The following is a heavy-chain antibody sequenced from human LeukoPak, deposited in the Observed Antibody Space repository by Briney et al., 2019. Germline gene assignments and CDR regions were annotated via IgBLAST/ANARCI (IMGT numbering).Heavy chain of an antibody. CDR3: ARRDIRGSRNDAFDI. V-gene: IGHV4-59*08. Sequence: SETLSLTCTVSGGSYYWSWIRQPPGKGLEWIGFVYYSGNTNYNPSLKSRVTISVDTSKNQFSLKLSSVTAADTAVYYCARRDIRGSRNDAFDIWGQGTMVTVSS. CDR2: VYYSGNT. J-gene: IGHJ3*02. CDR1: GGSYY. D-gene: IGHD2-15*01.